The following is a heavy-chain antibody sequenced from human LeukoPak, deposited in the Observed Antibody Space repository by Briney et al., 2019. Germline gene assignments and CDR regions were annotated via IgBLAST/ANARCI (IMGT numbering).Heavy chain of an antibody. CDR3: ARGGWAYYYDSSGFHDAFDI. D-gene: IGHD3-22*01. Sequence: SETLSLTCAVSGGSISSGGHSWSWIRQPPGKGLEWIGYIYHSGSTYYNPSLKSRVTISVDRSKNQFSLKLSSVTAADTAVYYCARGGWAYYYDSSGFHDAFDIWGQGTMVTVSS. V-gene: IGHV4-30-2*01. J-gene: IGHJ3*02. CDR1: GGSISSGGHS. CDR2: IYHSGST.